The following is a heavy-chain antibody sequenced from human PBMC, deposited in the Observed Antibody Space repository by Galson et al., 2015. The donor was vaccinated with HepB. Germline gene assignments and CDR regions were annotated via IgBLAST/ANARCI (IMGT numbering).Heavy chain of an antibody. D-gene: IGHD3-10*01. CDR3: ARNTRNVLLWFGEPDYYYYYGMDV. V-gene: IGHV1-69*02. Sequence: SVKVSCKASGGTFSSYTISWVRQAPGQGLEWMGRIIPILGIANYAQKFQGRVTITADKSTSTAYMELSSLRSEDTAVYYCARNTRNVLLWFGEPDYYYYYGMDVWGQGTTVTVSS. CDR2: IIPILGIA. CDR1: GGTFSSYT. J-gene: IGHJ6*02.